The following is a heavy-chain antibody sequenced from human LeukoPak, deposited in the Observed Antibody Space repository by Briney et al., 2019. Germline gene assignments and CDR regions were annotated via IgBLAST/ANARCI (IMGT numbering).Heavy chain of an antibody. CDR2: IRSKTEGGST. CDR3: STDSYSSGWQA. V-gene: IGHV3-15*01. D-gene: IGHD6-19*01. Sequence: GGSLRLSCAVSGFTLTNARMSWVRQAPGKGLEWVGCIRSKTEGGSTDYAGSVKGRFTISRDDSKNTLYLQMNSLKSEDTAVYHCSTDSYSSGWQAWGQGTLVTVSS. J-gene: IGHJ5*02. CDR1: GFTLTNAR.